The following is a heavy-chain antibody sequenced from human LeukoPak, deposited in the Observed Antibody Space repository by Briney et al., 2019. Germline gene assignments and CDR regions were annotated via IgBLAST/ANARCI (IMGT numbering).Heavy chain of an antibody. J-gene: IGHJ4*02. CDR2: INHSGST. V-gene: IGHV4-34*01. Sequence: PSETLSLTCAVYGGSFSGYYWSWIRQPPGKGLEWIGEINHSGSTNYNPSLKSGVTISVDTSKNQFSLKLSSVTAADTAVYYCARGEYSSSWYVFDYWGQGTLVTVSS. CDR1: GGSFSGYY. CDR3: ARGEYSSSWYVFDY. D-gene: IGHD6-13*01.